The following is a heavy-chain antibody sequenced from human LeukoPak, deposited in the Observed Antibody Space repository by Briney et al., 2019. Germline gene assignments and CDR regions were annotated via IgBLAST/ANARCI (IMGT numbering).Heavy chain of an antibody. J-gene: IGHJ4*02. CDR2: ISDDGRNK. CDR1: GFTFNNYG. V-gene: IGHV3-30*18. CDR3: AKDRETTASGTFDF. D-gene: IGHD6-13*01. Sequence: GRSLRLSCAASGFTFNNYGMHYVRQAPGKELECVDVISDDGRNKNYAHSVKGRFTISRDSSNNTLYLQMNSLRAEDTGVYFCAKDRETTASGTFDFRGQGTLVTVSS.